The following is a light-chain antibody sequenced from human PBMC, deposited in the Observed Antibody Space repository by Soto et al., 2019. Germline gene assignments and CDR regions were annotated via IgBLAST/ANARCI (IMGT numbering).Light chain of an antibody. J-gene: IGKJ1*01. CDR2: GAS. CDR1: QSVTSNY. Sequence: EIVLTQSPGTLSLSPGERATLSCRASQSVTSNYLAWYQQKPGQAPRLLIYGASSRATGIPDRFSGSGSGTDFTLTIRRLEPGDFVVYYCQQYGDSPVTFGQGTKVEIK. V-gene: IGKV3-20*01. CDR3: QQYGDSPVT.